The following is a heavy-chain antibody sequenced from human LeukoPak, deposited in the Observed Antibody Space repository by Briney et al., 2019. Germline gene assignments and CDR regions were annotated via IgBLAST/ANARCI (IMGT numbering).Heavy chain of an antibody. CDR2: IKQDGSEK. J-gene: IGHJ4*02. V-gene: IGHV3-7*01. D-gene: IGHD3-3*01. Sequence: SGGSLRLSCAASGFTFSSYWMSWVRQAPGKGLEWVANIKQDGSEKYYVDSVKGRFTISRDNAKNSLYLQMNSLRAEDTAVYYCAGDLVVFWSGYYTFDYWGQGTLVTVSS. CDR3: AGDLVVFWSGYYTFDY. CDR1: GFTFSSYW.